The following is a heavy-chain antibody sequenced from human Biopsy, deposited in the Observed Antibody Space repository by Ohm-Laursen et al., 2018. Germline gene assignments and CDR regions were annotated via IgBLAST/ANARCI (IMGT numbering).Heavy chain of an antibody. J-gene: IGHJ4*02. Sequence: SVKVSCKAAAGTFTSYAISWVRQAPGQGLEWVGGIIPIFDTANYAQKFQGRVTITADKSTTTSYMVLSSLRSDDTAIYYCARENYYETGGYDGFSDSWGQGTLISVSS. D-gene: IGHD3-16*01. CDR2: IIPIFDTA. V-gene: IGHV1-69*06. CDR1: AGTFTSYA. CDR3: ARENYYETGGYDGFSDS.